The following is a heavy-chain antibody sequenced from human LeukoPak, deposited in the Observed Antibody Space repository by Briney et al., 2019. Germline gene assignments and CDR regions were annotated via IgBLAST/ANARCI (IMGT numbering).Heavy chain of an antibody. CDR1: GFTFNKYW. CDR3: ARDYYASGSLDS. J-gene: IGHJ4*02. CDR2: IKTDGSQK. V-gene: IGHV3-7*01. Sequence: GGSLRLSCAASGFTFNKYWMSWVRQAPGKGLEWVATIKTDGSQKYYVDSVKGRFSISRDNANNSVYLQMNSLRAEDTAVYYCARDYYASGSLDSWGQGTLVTVSS. D-gene: IGHD3-10*01.